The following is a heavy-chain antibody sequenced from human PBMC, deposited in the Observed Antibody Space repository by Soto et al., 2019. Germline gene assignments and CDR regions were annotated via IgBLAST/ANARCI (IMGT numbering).Heavy chain of an antibody. CDR1: GYSFTSYW. D-gene: IGHD2-2*01. CDR2: IYPGDSDT. J-gene: IGHJ6*02. Sequence: PGESLKISCKGSGYSFTSYWIGWVRQMPGKGLEWMGIIYPGDSDTRYSPSFQGQVTISADKSISTAYLQWSSLKASDTAMYYCAGYSAAVNDYYWLDVWGQGTMVTVSS. CDR3: AGYSAAVNDYYWLDV. V-gene: IGHV5-51*01.